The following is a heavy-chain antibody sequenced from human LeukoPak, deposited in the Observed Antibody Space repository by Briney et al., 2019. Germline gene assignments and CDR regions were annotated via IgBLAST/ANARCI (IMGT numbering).Heavy chain of an antibody. V-gene: IGHV1-2*02. D-gene: IGHD1-26*01. CDR1: GYTFTGYY. J-gene: IGHJ4*02. CDR2: INPNSGGT. Sequence: ASVKVSCKASGYTFTGYYMHWVRRAPGQGLEWMGWINPNSGGTNYAQKFQGRVTMTRDTSISTAYMELSRLRSDDTAVYYCARDQVKYSGSYGEWGQGTLVTVSS. CDR3: ARDQVKYSGSYGE.